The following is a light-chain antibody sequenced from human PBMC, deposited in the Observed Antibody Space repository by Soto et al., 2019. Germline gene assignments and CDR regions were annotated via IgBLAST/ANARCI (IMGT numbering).Light chain of an antibody. CDR1: SSDIGAFDL. Sequence: QSVLTQPASVSGSPGQSITISCTGTSSDIGAFDLVSWFQQHPGQAPKVRIYDVSVRPSGVSYRFSGSKSGNTAYLTISGREAEDEADYYCSSYTITSTRLFGTGTKLTVL. V-gene: IGLV2-14*03. CDR2: DVS. CDR3: SSYTITSTRL. J-gene: IGLJ1*01.